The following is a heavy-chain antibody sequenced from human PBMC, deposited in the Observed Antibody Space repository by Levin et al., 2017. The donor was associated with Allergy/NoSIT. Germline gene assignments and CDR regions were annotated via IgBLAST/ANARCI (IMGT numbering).Heavy chain of an antibody. CDR3: VRGGGVEVPAAHFYGMDV. Sequence: GESLKISCAASGFTFINHWMLWVRQVPGKGLVWVSRVNSRGTTTHYAGSVQGRFTISRDNAQNMLYLQMHRLRADGSAVYYCVRGGGVEVPAAHFYGMDVWGQGTTVTVSS. CDR1: GFTFINHW. J-gene: IGHJ6*02. CDR2: VNSRGTTT. D-gene: IGHD2-2*01. V-gene: IGHV3-74*01.